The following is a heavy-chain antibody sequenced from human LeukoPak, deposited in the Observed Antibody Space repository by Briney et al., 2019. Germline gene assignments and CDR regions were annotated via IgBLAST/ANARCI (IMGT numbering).Heavy chain of an antibody. J-gene: IGHJ5*02. Sequence: RTSETLSLTCTVSNGPINTYQWSWIRQPAGKGLEWIGRIYTSGSTNYNPSLKSRVTMSVDTSKNQFSLKLSSVTAADTAVYYCARGEDYYDSSGPNWFDPWGQGALVTVSS. CDR2: IYTSGST. D-gene: IGHD3-22*01. V-gene: IGHV4-4*07. CDR3: ARGEDYYDSSGPNWFDP. CDR1: NGPINTYQ.